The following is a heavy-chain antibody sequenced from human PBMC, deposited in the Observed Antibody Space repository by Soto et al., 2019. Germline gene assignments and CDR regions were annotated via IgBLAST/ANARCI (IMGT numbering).Heavy chain of an antibody. J-gene: IGHJ5*02. D-gene: IGHD3-9*01. Sequence: SVKVSCKASGGTFSSYAISWVRQAPGQGLEWMGGIIPIFGTANYAQKFQGRVTITADESTSTAYMELSSLRSEDTAVYYCARDGPPVDIHENWFDPWGEGTLVTVSS. CDR3: ARDGPPVDIHENWFDP. CDR1: GGTFSSYA. V-gene: IGHV1-69*13. CDR2: IIPIFGTA.